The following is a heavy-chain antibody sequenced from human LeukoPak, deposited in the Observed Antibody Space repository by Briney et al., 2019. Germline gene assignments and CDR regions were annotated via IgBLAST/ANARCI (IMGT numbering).Heavy chain of an antibody. CDR1: GFTFSDFA. CDR2: IGGGDGVNT. CDR3: AKDMIRRNGVSDPFDI. V-gene: IGHV3-23*01. D-gene: IGHD5-24*01. Sequence: GGSLRLSCLASGFTFSDFAMNWVRQAPGKGPEWVSHIGGGDGVNTYYADSVKGRFTISRDNPKRTMYPQMTNLRADDAAVYFCAKDMIRRNGVSDPFDIWGQGTMVTVSS. J-gene: IGHJ3*02.